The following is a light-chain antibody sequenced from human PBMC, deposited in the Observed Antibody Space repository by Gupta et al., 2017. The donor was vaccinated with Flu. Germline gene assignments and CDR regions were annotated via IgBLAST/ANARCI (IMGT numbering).Light chain of an antibody. V-gene: IGLV2-8*01. J-gene: IGLJ2*01. CDR1: SNVVGGYND. CDR2: EVT. CDR3: SSYAGSSPL. Sequence: QSALTNPPSTSGSPGQSATIPCTGTSNVVGGYNDASWYQKPPDKAPKLMIYEVTRRPAGVPDRFSASKSDTAAPLTVSVLHAEDEADYYCSSYAGSSPLFGSGTKLTVL.